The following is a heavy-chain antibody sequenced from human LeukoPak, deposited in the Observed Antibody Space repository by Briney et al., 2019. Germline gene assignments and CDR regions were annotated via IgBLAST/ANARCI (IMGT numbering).Heavy chain of an antibody. CDR1: GGSISSSNYY. V-gene: IGHV4-61*02. CDR2: IYTSGTT. CDR3: ATWTLYDFDSSGYTDY. Sequence: SETLSLTCTVSGGSISSSNYYWSWIRQPAGKGLEWIGRIYTSGTTYYNPSLKSRVTISVDTSKNRFSLKLTSVTAADTAVYYCATWTLYDFDSSGYTDYWGQGTLVTVSS. J-gene: IGHJ4*02. D-gene: IGHD3-22*01.